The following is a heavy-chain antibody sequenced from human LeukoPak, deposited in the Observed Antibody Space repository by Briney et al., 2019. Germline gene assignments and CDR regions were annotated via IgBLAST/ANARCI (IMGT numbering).Heavy chain of an antibody. CDR3: ARAGDSSGSTGY. V-gene: IGHV4-39*07. J-gene: IGHJ4*02. Sequence: TPSETLSLTCTVSGGSISSYYWGWIRQPPGKGLEWIGSIYYSGSTYYNPSLKSRVTISVDTSKNQFSLKLSSVTAADTAVYYCARAGDSSGSTGYWGQGTLVTVSS. CDR2: IYYSGST. D-gene: IGHD3-22*01. CDR1: GGSISSYY.